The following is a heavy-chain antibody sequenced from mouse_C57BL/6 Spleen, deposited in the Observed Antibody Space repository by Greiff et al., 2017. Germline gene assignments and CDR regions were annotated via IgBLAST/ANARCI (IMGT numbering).Heavy chain of an antibody. CDR3: ARFDYDDGYAMDY. D-gene: IGHD2-4*01. V-gene: IGHV1-39*01. CDR2: INPNYGTT. Sequence: VQLKESGPELVKPGASVKISCKASGYSFTDYNMNWGKQSNGKSLEWSGVINPNYGTTSYNQKFKGKATLTVDQSYSTAYMQLNSLTYEDSAVYYCARFDYDDGYAMDYWGQGTSVTVSS. J-gene: IGHJ4*01. CDR1: GYSFTDYN.